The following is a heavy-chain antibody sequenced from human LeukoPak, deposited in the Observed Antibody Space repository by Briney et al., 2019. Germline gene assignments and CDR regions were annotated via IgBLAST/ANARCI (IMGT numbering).Heavy chain of an antibody. CDR3: ASGWLFFDY. Sequence: SETLSLTCTVSGGSISSYYWSWTRQPPRKGLERIGYIYYSGSTNYNPSLKSRVTISVDTSKNQFSLKLSSVTAADTAAYYCASGWLFFDYWGLGTLVTVSS. D-gene: IGHD5-12*01. J-gene: IGHJ4*02. CDR1: GGSISSYY. CDR2: IYYSGST. V-gene: IGHV4-59*01.